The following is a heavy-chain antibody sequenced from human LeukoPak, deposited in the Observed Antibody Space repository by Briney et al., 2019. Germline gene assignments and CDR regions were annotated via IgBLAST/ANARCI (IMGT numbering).Heavy chain of an antibody. CDR2: IRSDGTNK. D-gene: IGHD3-22*01. J-gene: IGHJ4*02. CDR3: AKYFSGSFDY. V-gene: IGHV3-30*02. CDR1: GFIFSNYG. Sequence: GGSLRLSCAASGFIFSNYGMHWVRQAPGKGLEWVAFIRSDGTNKYTSDSVKGRFTISRDNSKNTLFLQMSSLRPEDTAVYYCAKYFSGSFDYWGQGTLVTVSS.